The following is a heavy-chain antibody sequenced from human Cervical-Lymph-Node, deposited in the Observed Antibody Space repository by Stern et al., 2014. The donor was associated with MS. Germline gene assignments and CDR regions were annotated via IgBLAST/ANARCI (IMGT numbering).Heavy chain of an antibody. CDR3: AREEMATIFRGFDY. Sequence: QVKLVQSGAEVKKPGPSVKVSCKASGGTFSSYAISWERQAPGKGFEWMGGIIPRLGTANYGKKLQGRVTITAAQSPSTTYLGLSSLRSEDTAVYYCAREEMATIFRGFDYWGQGTLVTVSS. CDR2: IIPRLGTA. CDR1: GGTFSSYA. D-gene: IGHD5-24*01. J-gene: IGHJ4*02. V-gene: IGHV1-69*01.